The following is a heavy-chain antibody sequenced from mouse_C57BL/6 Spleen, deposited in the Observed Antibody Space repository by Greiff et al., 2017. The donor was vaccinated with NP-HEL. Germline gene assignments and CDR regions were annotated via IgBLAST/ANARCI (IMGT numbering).Heavy chain of an antibody. V-gene: IGHV14-4*01. J-gene: IGHJ2*01. CDR1: GFNIKDDY. CDR3: TLYYGTDY. D-gene: IGHD2-1*01. CDR2: IDPENGDT. Sequence: EVKLVESGAELVRPGASVKLSCTASGFNIKDDYMHWVKQRPEQGLEWIGWIDPENGDTEYASKFQGKATITADTSSNTAYLQLSSLTSEDTAVYYCTLYYGTDYWGQGTTLTVSS.